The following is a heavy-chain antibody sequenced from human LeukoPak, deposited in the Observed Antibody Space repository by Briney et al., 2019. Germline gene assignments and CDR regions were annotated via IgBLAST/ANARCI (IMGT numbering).Heavy chain of an antibody. D-gene: IGHD6-19*01. Sequence: GGSLRLSCAASGFTFSSYGMHWVRQAPGKGLEWVAVISYDGSNKYYADSVKGPFTISRDNSKNTLYLQMNSLRAEDTAVYYCAKDHSSGWDYFDYWGQGTLVTVSS. CDR1: GFTFSSYG. CDR2: ISYDGSNK. V-gene: IGHV3-30*18. J-gene: IGHJ4*02. CDR3: AKDHSSGWDYFDY.